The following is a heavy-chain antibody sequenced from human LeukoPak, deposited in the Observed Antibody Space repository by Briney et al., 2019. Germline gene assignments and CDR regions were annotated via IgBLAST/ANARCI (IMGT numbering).Heavy chain of an antibody. D-gene: IGHD1-26*01. CDR2: ISYDGSNK. Sequence: GGSLRLSCAASGFTFSSYWMNWVRQAPGKGLEWVAVISYDGSNKYYADSVKGRFTISRDNSKNTLYLQMNSLRAEDTAVYYCARSEIVGATLYYFDYWGQGTLVTVSS. J-gene: IGHJ4*02. CDR1: GFTFSSYW. V-gene: IGHV3-30*03. CDR3: ARSEIVGATLYYFDY.